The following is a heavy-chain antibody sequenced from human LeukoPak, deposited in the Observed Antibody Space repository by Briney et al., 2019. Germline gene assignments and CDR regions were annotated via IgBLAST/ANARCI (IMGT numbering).Heavy chain of an antibody. J-gene: IGHJ4*02. CDR2: MNPNSGNT. Sequence: ASVKVSCKASGYTFTSYDINWVRQATGQGLEWMGWMNPNSGNTGYAKKFQGRVTITRNTSISTAYMELSSLRSEDTAVYYCARLHSSSWYLYYFDYWGQGTLVTVSS. CDR3: ARLHSSSWYLYYFDY. CDR1: GYTFTSYD. V-gene: IGHV1-8*03. D-gene: IGHD6-13*01.